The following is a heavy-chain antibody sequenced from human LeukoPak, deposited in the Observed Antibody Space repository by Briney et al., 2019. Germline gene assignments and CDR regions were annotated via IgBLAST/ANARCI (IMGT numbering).Heavy chain of an antibody. D-gene: IGHD5-12*01. CDR2: IRYDGSNK. V-gene: IGHV3-30*02. CDR3: ARESGYKGLGFDY. J-gene: IGHJ4*02. CDR1: GFTFSSYG. Sequence: GGSLRLSCAASGFTFSSYGMHWVRQAPGKGLEWVAFIRYDGSNKYYADSVKGRFTISRDNAKNSLYLQMNSLRAEDTAVYYCARESGYKGLGFDYWGQGTLVTVSS.